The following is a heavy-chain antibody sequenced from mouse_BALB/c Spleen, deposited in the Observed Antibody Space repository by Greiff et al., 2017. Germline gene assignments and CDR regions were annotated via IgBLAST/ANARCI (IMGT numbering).Heavy chain of an antibody. CDR3: ASAYYGYDGIAY. Sequence: EVQLQQSGAELVKPGASVKLSCTASGFNIKDTYMHWVKQRPEQGLEWIGRIDPANGNTKYDPKFQGKATITADTSSNTAYLQLSSLTSEDTAVYYCASAYYGYDGIAYWGQGTLVTVSA. CDR1: GFNIKDTY. J-gene: IGHJ3*01. V-gene: IGHV14-3*02. CDR2: IDPANGNT. D-gene: IGHD2-9*01.